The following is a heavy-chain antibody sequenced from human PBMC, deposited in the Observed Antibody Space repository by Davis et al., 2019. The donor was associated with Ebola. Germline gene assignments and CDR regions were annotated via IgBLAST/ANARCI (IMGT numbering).Heavy chain of an antibody. CDR1: GFTFSSYW. V-gene: IGHV4-34*01. CDR2: INHSGST. J-gene: IGHJ6*03. D-gene: IGHD6-6*01. Sequence: PGGSLRLSCAASGFTFSSYWMSWIRQPPGKGLEWIGEINHSGSTNYNPSLKSRVTISVDTSKNQFSLKLSSVTAADTAVYYCARGRGPVAARNSYYYYYMDVWGKGTTVTVSS. CDR3: ARGRGPVAARNSYYYYYMDV.